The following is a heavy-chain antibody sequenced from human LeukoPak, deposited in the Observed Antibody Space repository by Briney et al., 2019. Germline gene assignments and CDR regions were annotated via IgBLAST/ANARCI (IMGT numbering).Heavy chain of an antibody. J-gene: IGHJ4*02. CDR1: GFTFSDYY. V-gene: IGHV3-11*01. CDR3: TTYSSSSGGIDY. Sequence: PGGSLRLSCAASGFTFSDYYMNWIRHAPGMGLEWVSCISTSGSTTYYADSVKGRFTVSRDNAKNSLSLQMNSLRDEDTAVYYCTTYSSSSGGIDYWGQGTLVTVSS. CDR2: ISTSGSTT. D-gene: IGHD6-6*01.